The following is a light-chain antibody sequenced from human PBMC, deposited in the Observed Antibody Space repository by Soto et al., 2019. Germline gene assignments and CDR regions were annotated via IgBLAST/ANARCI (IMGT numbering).Light chain of an antibody. J-gene: IGLJ1*01. CDR2: EVN. V-gene: IGLV2-8*01. Sequence: QSALTQPPSASGSPGQSVTISCTGTSSDVGGYNYVSWYQQHPGKVPKLMVYEVNKRPSGFPDRFSGSKSGNTASLTVSGIQAEDEADYYCTSYAGGNNVFGTGTKLTVL. CDR3: TSYAGGNNV. CDR1: SSDVGGYNY.